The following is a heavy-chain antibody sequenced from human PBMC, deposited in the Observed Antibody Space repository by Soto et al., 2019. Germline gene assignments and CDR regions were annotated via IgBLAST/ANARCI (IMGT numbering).Heavy chain of an antibody. CDR2: IYTAGGT. V-gene: IGHV3-53*01. CDR1: GFTVSNTY. CDR3: ARALPVAKGGFDP. Sequence: RPLRRACPASGFTVSNTYMTWVRQPPGKGLECVSVIYTAGGTNYADSVKCRFIISRDNSKNTLYLQMNSLRAEDTAVYYCARALPVAKGGFDPWGQGTLVTVSS. D-gene: IGHD2-2*01. J-gene: IGHJ5*02.